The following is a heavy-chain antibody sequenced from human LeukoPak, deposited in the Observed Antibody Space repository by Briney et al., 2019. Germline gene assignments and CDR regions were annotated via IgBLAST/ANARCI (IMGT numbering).Heavy chain of an antibody. CDR2: INHSGST. D-gene: IGHD2-8*01. V-gene: IGHV4-34*01. CDR1: GGSFSGYY. J-gene: IGHJ4*02. CDR3: ARDISNGVWIDY. Sequence: SETLSLTCAVYGGSFSGYYWSWIRQPPGKGLEWIGEINHSGSTNYNPSLKSRVTMSVDTSKNQFSLKLSSVTAADTAVYYCARDISNGVWIDYWGQGTLVTVSS.